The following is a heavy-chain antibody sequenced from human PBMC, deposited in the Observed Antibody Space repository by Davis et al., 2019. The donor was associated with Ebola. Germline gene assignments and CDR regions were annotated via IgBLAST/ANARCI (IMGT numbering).Heavy chain of an antibody. D-gene: IGHD4-17*01. CDR1: GFTFSSYA. J-gene: IGHJ2*01. Sequence: GESLKISCAASGFTFSSYAMHWVRQAPGKGLEWVAVISYDGSNKYYADSVKGRFTISRDNAKNTVSLQMNDLRVEDTAVYYCTRHVPGDFWFFDLWGRGTMVTVSS. CDR2: ISYDGSNK. CDR3: TRHVPGDFWFFDL. V-gene: IGHV3-30*14.